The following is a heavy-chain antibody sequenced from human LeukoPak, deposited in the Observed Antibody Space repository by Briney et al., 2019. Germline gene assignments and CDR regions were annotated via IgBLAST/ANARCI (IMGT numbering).Heavy chain of an antibody. CDR3: ARDPGYAIYYFDY. CDR2: ISGRGDSP. Sequence: GGSLRLSCAASGFSFNTYAMSWVRQAPGKGLEWVSTISGRGDSPFYADSVKGRFSISRDNSKNTLFLHMNSLRAEDTAVYYCARDPGYAIYYFDYWGQGNLVTVSP. V-gene: IGHV3-23*01. D-gene: IGHD3-9*01. CDR1: GFSFNTYA. J-gene: IGHJ4*02.